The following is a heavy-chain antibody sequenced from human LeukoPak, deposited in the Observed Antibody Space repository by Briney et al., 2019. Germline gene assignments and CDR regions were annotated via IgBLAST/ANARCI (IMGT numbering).Heavy chain of an antibody. Sequence: GGSLRLSCAASGFTFSSYAMSWVRQAPGKGLEWVSAVSGSGGSTYYADSVKGRFTISRDNSKNTLYLQMNSLGVEDTAVYYCAKAKYFDWLLRAGDAFDIWGQGTMVTVSS. CDR3: AKAKYFDWLLRAGDAFDI. D-gene: IGHD3-9*01. CDR2: VSGSGGST. CDR1: GFTFSSYA. J-gene: IGHJ3*02. V-gene: IGHV3-23*01.